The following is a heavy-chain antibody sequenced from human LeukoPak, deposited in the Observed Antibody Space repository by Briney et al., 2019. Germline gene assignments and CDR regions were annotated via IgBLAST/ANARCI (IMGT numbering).Heavy chain of an antibody. CDR2: ISDDGNNK. Sequence: GGSLRLSCAASEFTFSNYAIHWVRQAPGKGLEWVTIISDDGNNKYYADSVKGRFTISRDNSKNTVYLQMNSLRDDDTALYYCARDGYYYDSSLDSWGQGTLVTVS. J-gene: IGHJ4*02. D-gene: IGHD3-22*01. V-gene: IGHV3-30*04. CDR3: ARDGYYYDSSLDS. CDR1: EFTFSNYA.